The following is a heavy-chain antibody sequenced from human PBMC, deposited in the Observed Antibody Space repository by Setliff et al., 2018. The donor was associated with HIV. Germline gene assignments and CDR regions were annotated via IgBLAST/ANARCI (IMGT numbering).Heavy chain of an antibody. D-gene: IGHD3-22*01. Sequence: PGGSLRLSCAVSGFTFSTYAMSWVRQAPGKGLEWVSTISAGGGSTYYADSVKGRFTISRDNSKNTLYLQMNSLRVEDTAVYYCARPNYYDSSGSFDYWGQGTLVTVS. J-gene: IGHJ4*02. CDR2: ISAGGGST. CDR1: GFTFSTYA. CDR3: ARPNYYDSSGSFDY. V-gene: IGHV3-23*01.